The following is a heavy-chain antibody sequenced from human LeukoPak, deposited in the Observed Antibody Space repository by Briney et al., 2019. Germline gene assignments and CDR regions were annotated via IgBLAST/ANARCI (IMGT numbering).Heavy chain of an antibody. CDR1: GGSISSNNW. CDR3: ARVNINNWHSCDY. J-gene: IGHJ4*02. CDR2: IYHSGSP. Sequence: PSETLPLTCAVSGGSISSNNWWGWVRQPPGKGLEWIGEIYHSGSPNYNPSLKSRVTMSVDKSRNHFSLNLSSVTAADTAVYYCARVNINNWHSCDYWGQGTLVTVSS. D-gene: IGHD1-1*01. V-gene: IGHV4-4*02.